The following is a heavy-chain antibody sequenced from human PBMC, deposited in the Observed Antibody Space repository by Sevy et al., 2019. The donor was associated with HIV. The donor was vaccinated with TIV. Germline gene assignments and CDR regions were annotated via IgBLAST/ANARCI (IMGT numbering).Heavy chain of an antibody. CDR3: VREITKASTTLLSFDI. CDR2: INPDNGDT. V-gene: IGHV1-2*06. J-gene: IGHJ3*02. Sequence: ASGKVSCKTTGYIFTDYNIHWVRQAPGQGLEWMGLINPDNGDTIYVQTFRGRVSVTTDTSVGTAYMELSGLTSDDTAMYYCVREITKASTTLLSFDIWGQGTMVTVSS. D-gene: IGHD5-12*01. CDR1: GYIFTDYN.